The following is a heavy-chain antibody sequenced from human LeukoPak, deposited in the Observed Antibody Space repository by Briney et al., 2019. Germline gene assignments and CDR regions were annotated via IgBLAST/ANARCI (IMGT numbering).Heavy chain of an antibody. CDR3: ARAFFSSAYYPNWFDP. CDR2: IYKSGSN. V-gene: IGHV4-59*01. Sequence: SETLSLTCTVSGGSISTYYWSWLRQPPGKGLEWIGYIYKSGSNNYNPALKSRVTMSVDTSKSQFSLKLSSVTAADTAVYYCARAFFSSAYYPNWFDPWGQGTLVTVSS. J-gene: IGHJ5*02. CDR1: GGSISTYY. D-gene: IGHD3-22*01.